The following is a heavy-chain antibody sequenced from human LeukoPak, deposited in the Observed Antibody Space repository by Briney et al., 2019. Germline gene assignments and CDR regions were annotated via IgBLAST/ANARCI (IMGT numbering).Heavy chain of an antibody. J-gene: IGHJ4*02. Sequence: GGSLRLSCAASGFTFNSYGMSWVRQAPGKGLGWVSAISGSGGNTYYADSVKGRFTISRDNSKNMLYLQMNSLRADDTAVYYCAKVIFGVATSKGPDYWGQGTLVTVSS. CDR2: ISGSGGNT. CDR3: AKVIFGVATSKGPDY. CDR1: GFTFNSYG. V-gene: IGHV3-23*01. D-gene: IGHD3-3*01.